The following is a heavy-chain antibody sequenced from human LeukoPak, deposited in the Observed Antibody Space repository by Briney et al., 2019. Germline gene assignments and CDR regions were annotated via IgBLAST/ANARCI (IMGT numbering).Heavy chain of an antibody. V-gene: IGHV3-21*01. Sequence: PGGSLRLSCAASGFTFSIYSMNWVRQAPGKGVEWVSSISSGSTYIYYADSVKGRFTISRDNAKNTLYMQMNRLRAEETAVSYCAGSDTTAYIPREWYYWYFDLWGRGTLATVSS. CDR1: GFTFSIYS. D-gene: IGHD1-1*01. CDR2: ISSGSTYI. J-gene: IGHJ2*01. CDR3: AGSDTTAYIPREWYYWYFDL.